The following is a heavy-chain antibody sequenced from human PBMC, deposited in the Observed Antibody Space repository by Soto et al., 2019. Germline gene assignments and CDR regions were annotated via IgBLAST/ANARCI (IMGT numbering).Heavy chain of an antibody. D-gene: IGHD5-18*01. CDR2: IYPGDSDT. J-gene: IGHJ3*02. CDR3: ARLGSYGHDALEI. V-gene: IGHV5-51*01. CDR1: GYSFTSYW. Sequence: PGESLKISCKGSGYSFTSYWIGWVRQRPGKGLEWMGIIYPGDSDTRYSPSFPGQVTISDDKFIRTAYLQWSSLKASDTAMYYCARLGSYGHDALEIWGQGTMVTVSS.